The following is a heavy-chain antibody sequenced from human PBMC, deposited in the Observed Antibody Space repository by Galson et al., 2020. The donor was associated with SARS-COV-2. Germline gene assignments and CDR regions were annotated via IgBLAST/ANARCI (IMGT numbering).Heavy chain of an antibody. CDR1: GFSLTNPRMG. V-gene: IGHV2-26*01. CDR3: ARIVVVPAAMRDFYYGMDV. D-gene: IGHD2-2*01. J-gene: IGHJ6*02. CDR2: IFSTDKK. Sequence: KMSGPTLVKPTETLTLTCTVSGFSLTNPRMGVSWIRQPPGKALEWLAHIFSTDKKSYSKSLKSSHTTSKDTSKSQVVLTMTNLDPVDTATYYCARIVVVPAAMRDFYYGMDVWGQGTTVTVSS.